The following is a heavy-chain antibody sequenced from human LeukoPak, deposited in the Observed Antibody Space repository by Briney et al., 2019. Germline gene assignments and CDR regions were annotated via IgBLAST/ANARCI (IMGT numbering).Heavy chain of an antibody. CDR3: ARDIYGGNWPNDY. CDR2: ISGRSSYI. D-gene: IGHD4-23*01. V-gene: IGHV3-21*01. J-gene: IGHJ4*02. Sequence: GGSLRLSCAAAGFTFSSYTMDWVRQAPGKGLEWVSSISGRSSYIYYVDSVKGRFTISRDNAKNTLHLQMNSLRAEDTAVYYCARDIYGGNWPNDYWGQGTLVTVSS. CDR1: GFTFSSYT.